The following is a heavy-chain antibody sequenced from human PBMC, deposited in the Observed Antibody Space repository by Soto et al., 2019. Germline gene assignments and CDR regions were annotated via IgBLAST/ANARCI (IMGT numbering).Heavy chain of an antibody. D-gene: IGHD3-3*01. CDR3: ARGYCALIRFLEWLPPPVGY. Sequence: PSETLSLNCAVYGGSFSGYYWSWLRKPPGKGLDWIGEINHSGSTNYNPPLKSRATISVDTSKNQFSLKLSSVTAADTAVYYCARGYCALIRFLEWLPPPVGYWGQGTLVTVGS. CDR1: GGSFSGYY. CDR2: INHSGST. J-gene: IGHJ4*02. V-gene: IGHV4-34*01.